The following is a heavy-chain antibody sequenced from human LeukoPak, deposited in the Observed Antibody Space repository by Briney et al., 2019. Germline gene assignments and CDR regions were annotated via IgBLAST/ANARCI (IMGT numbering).Heavy chain of an antibody. D-gene: IGHD3-10*01. CDR2: MNPNSGNR. V-gene: IGHV1-8*03. Sequence: ASVKVSCKASGYTFSSYDINWVRQAPGQGLEWMGWMNPNSGNRGYAQKFQGRVTITRNTSISTAYMELSSLRSDDTAVYYCARTLLWFGGDWGQGALVTVSS. CDR3: ARTLLWFGGD. J-gene: IGHJ4*02. CDR1: GYTFSSYD.